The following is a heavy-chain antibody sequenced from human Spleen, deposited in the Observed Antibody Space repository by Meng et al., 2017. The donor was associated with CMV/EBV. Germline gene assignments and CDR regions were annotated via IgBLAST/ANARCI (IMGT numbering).Heavy chain of an antibody. Sequence: GGSLKLSCAASGFTFSSYAMHWVRQAPGKGLEWVAVISYDESNKYYADSVKGRFTLSRDNSKNTLYVQMNSLRTEDTAVYYCARDHYDYVWGSFHYWGQGTLVTVSS. CDR3: ARDHYDYVWGSFHY. CDR2: ISYDESNK. D-gene: IGHD3-16*01. CDR1: GFTFSSYA. V-gene: IGHV3-30*04. J-gene: IGHJ4*02.